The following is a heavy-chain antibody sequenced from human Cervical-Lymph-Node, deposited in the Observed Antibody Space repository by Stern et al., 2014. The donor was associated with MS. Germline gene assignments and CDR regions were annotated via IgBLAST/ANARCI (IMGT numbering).Heavy chain of an antibody. V-gene: IGHV5-51*03. CDR1: GYGFTDYW. D-gene: IGHD3-10*01. Sequence: EVQLVESGAEVKKPGESLRISCKGSGYGFTDYWIGWVRQVPGRGLEWMGTIFPGDSDPRYSPSFQGQVTISAAQSIPPASLQWRSLKASDTAIYYCARKTGGFDRWGQGTLVTVSS. CDR2: IFPGDSDP. J-gene: IGHJ4*02. CDR3: ARKTGGFDR.